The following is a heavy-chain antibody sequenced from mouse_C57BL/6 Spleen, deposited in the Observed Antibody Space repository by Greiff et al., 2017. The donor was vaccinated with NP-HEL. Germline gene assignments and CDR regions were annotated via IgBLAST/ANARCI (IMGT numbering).Heavy chain of an antibody. CDR3: ARFSGYFYFDY. Sequence: QVQLQQSGAELARPGASVKMSCKASGYTFTSYTMHWVKQRPGQGLEWIGYINPSSGYTKYNEKFKGKATLTVDTSSSKAYMQLSSLTSEDSAVYFCARFSGYFYFDYWGQGTTLTVSS. CDR2: INPSSGYT. D-gene: IGHD2-3*01. CDR1: GYTFTSYT. J-gene: IGHJ2*01. V-gene: IGHV1-4*01.